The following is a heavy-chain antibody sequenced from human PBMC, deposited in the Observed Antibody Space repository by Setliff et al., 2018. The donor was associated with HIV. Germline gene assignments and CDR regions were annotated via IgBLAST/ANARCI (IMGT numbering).Heavy chain of an antibody. CDR3: ARRGRDGVFIMFATGFDP. V-gene: IGHV4-39*01. Sequence: SETLSLTCSVSGGSISSSTYYWGWIRQPPGKGLEWIGDIFYTGSTYYNPSLKSRVAISVDTSENQFSLKLNSVTAADTAVYSCARRGRDGVFIMFATGFDPWGQGALVTVSS. CDR1: GGSISSSTYY. D-gene: IGHD2-8*01. CDR2: IFYTGST. J-gene: IGHJ5*02.